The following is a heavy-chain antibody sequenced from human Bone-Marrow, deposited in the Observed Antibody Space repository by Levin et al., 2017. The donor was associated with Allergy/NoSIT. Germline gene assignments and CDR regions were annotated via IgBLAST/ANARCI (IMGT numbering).Heavy chain of an antibody. CDR1: GFTFNSYG. J-gene: IGHJ6*03. D-gene: IGHD3-10*01. CDR3: ARAARVSVIRAVWSCGPKDSYYYYYMDV. Sequence: GESLKISCAASGFTFNSYGLHWIRLAPGKGLEWVAFIWNDGSRKYYGDSVQGRFTISRDNSKNTVYLQMNSLRDDDTAMYYCARAARVSVIRAVWSCGPKDSYYYYYMDVWGKGTTVTVSS. CDR2: IWNDGSRK. V-gene: IGHV3-33*01.